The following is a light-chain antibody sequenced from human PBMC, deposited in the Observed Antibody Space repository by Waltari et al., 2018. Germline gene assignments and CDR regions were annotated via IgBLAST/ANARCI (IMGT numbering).Light chain of an antibody. CDR1: MLPKKY. J-gene: IGLJ1*01. CDR2: QDS. V-gene: IGLV3-27*01. CDR3: YSTTDNNLGV. Sequence: SSELTQPSSVSVSPGQTARIPCSGDMLPKKYTRWFQPKPGQAPVLVLYQDSARTSGIPERFAGSSSGTTVTLTISGAQVEDEVDYYCYSTTDNNLGVFGPGTRVTDL.